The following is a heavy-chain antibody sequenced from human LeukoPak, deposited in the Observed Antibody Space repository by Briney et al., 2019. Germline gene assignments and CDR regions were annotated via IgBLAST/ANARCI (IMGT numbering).Heavy chain of an antibody. CDR1: GYTFTGYY. CDR3: ARDYYYGSGSSTWDY. CDR2: INPNSGGT. Sequence: GASVKVSYKASGYTFTGYYMHWVRQAPGQGLEWMGWINPNSGGTNYAQKFQGRVTMTRDTSISTAYMELNRLKSDDTAVYYCARDYYYGSGSSTWDYWGQGTLVTVSS. V-gene: IGHV1-2*02. J-gene: IGHJ4*02. D-gene: IGHD3-10*01.